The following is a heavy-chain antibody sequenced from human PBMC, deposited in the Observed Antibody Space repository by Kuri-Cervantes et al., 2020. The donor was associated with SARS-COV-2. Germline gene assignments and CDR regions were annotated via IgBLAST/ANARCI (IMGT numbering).Heavy chain of an antibody. V-gene: IGHV3-48*03. CDR1: EFTFSSYE. D-gene: IGHD3-22*01. J-gene: IGHJ6*02. CDR2: ISNSGSSI. Sequence: GGSLRLSCVASEFTFSSYEMNWVRQAPGKGLEWVSYISNSGSSIYYADSVKGRFTISRDNAKNSLYLQMNTLRAEDTAVYYCARSMIVFYAPNYYYYGMDVWGQGTTVTVSS. CDR3: ARSMIVFYAPNYYYYGMDV.